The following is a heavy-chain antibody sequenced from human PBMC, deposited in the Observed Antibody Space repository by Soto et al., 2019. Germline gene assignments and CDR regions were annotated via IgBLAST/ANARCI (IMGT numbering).Heavy chain of an antibody. CDR2: ISAYNGNT. CDR1: GDSFTSYG. J-gene: IGHJ6*02. Sequence: ASVKVSCEACGDSFTSYGISWVRQAPGQGLEWMGWISAYNGNTNYAQKLQGRVTMTTDTSTSTAYMELRSLRSDDTAVYYCAREGDSSSTLLPYYYYYGMDVWGQGTTVTVSS. D-gene: IGHD6-6*01. V-gene: IGHV1-18*01. CDR3: AREGDSSSTLLPYYYYYGMDV.